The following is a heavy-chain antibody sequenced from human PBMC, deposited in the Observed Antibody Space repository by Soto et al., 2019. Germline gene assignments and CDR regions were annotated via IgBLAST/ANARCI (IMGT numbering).Heavy chain of an antibody. CDR2: MNPNSGNT. V-gene: IGHV1-8*01. J-gene: IGHJ4*02. Sequence: GASVKVSCKTSGYTFTSHDINWVRQAPGQGLEWMGWMNPNSGNTGYAQKFQGRVTMTRNTSISTAYMELSSLRSEDTAVYYCARERTVAGNDYWGQGTLVTVSS. CDR3: ARERTVAGNDY. D-gene: IGHD6-19*01. CDR1: GYTFTSHD.